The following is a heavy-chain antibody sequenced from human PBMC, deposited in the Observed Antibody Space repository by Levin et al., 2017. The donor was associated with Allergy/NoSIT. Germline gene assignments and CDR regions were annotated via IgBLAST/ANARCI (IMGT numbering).Heavy chain of an antibody. CDR3: AKLLWLRPPVGCFDS. D-gene: IGHD3-10*01. CDR1: GFTFNNYA. V-gene: IGHV3-23*01. CDR2: ISTRAGGST. Sequence: GGSLRLSCEVSGFTFNNYAMSWVRQAPGRGLEWVSTISTRAGGSTYYADSVKGRFTISRDNSKNTLFLQMNSLRAEDTAVYFCAKLLWLRPPVGCFDSWGQGTLVTVSS. J-gene: IGHJ5*01.